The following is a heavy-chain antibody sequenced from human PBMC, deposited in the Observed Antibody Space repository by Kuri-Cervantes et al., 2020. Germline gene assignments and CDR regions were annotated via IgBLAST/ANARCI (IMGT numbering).Heavy chain of an antibody. Sequence: GESLKISCAASGFTFSDYYMSWIRQAPGKGLEWVSYISSSGSTIYYADSVKGRFTISRDNAKNSLYLQMNSLRAEDTAVYYCARDHTATPPRSREYYYYGMDVWGQGTTVTVSS. J-gene: IGHJ6*02. CDR3: ARDHTATPPRSREYYYYGMDV. CDR1: GFTFSDYY. CDR2: ISSSGSTI. D-gene: IGHD5-18*01. V-gene: IGHV3-11*04.